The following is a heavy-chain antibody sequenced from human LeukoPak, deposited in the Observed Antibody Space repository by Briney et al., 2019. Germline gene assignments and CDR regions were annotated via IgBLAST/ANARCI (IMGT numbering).Heavy chain of an antibody. CDR3: AGLRYNWNDVFDY. Sequence: GGSLRLSCAASGFTFSSYEMNWVRQAPGKGLEWVSYISSSGSTIYYADSVKGRFTISRDNSKNTLYLQMNSLRAEDTAVYYCAGLRYNWNDVFDYWGQGTLVTVSS. CDR2: ISSSGSTI. CDR1: GFTFSSYE. D-gene: IGHD1-1*01. J-gene: IGHJ4*02. V-gene: IGHV3-48*03.